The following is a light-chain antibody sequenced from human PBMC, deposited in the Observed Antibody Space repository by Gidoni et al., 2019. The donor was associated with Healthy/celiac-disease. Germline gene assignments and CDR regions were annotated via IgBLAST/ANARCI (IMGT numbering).Light chain of an antibody. V-gene: IGLV1-44*01. Sequence: QSVLTQPPSASGTPGQRVTIACSGSSSNIGSNTVNWYQQLPGTAPKLLIYSNNQRPSGLPDRFSGSKSGTSASLAISGLQSEDEADYYCAAWDDSLNASYVFGTGTKVTVL. CDR3: AAWDDSLNASYV. CDR1: SSNIGSNT. J-gene: IGLJ1*01. CDR2: SNN.